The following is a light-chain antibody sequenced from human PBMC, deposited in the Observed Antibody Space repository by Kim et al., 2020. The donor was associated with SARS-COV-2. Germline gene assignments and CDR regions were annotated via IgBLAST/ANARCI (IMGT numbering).Light chain of an antibody. V-gene: IGKV3-15*01. CDR2: DAS. CDR3: QNFNTWPRT. CDR1: QSVGSN. J-gene: IGKJ1*01. Sequence: PGERATLSCRASQSVGSNLAWYQQKPGRAPRLLIYDASTRATGTPVRFTGSGSGTDFTPTISSLQSEDFAVYYCQNFNTWPRTFGQGTKVDI.